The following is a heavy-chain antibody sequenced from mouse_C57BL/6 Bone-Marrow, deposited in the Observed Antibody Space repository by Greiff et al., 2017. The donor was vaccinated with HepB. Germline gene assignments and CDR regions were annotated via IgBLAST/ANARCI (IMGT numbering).Heavy chain of an antibody. CDR3: ARSLEEFAY. CDR1: GFSLTSYG. CDR2: IWSGGST. Sequence: VKLVESGPGLVQPSQSLSITCTVSGFSLTSYGVHWVRQSPGKGLEWLGVIWSGGSTDYNAAFISRLSISKDNSKSQVFFKMNSLQADDTAIYYCARSLEEFAYWGQGTLVTVSA. V-gene: IGHV2-2*01. J-gene: IGHJ3*01. D-gene: IGHD2-10*02.